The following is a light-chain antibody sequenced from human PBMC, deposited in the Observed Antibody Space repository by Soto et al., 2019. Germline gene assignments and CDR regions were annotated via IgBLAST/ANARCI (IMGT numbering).Light chain of an antibody. V-gene: IGLV2-14*01. CDR3: SSYTSSSTVV. CDR1: SSDVGGYNY. J-gene: IGLJ3*02. Sequence: QSALTQPASVSGSPGQSIAISCTGTSSDVGGYNYVSWYQQHPGKAPKLMLYDVRNRPSGVSNRFSGSKSGNTASLTISGLQAEDEADYYCSSYTSSSTVVFGGGTKVTVL. CDR2: DVR.